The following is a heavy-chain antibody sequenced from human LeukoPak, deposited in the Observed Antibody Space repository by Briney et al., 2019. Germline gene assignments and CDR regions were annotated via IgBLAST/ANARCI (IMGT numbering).Heavy chain of an antibody. D-gene: IGHD3-22*01. Sequence: SETLSLTCTVSGGSISSGDYYWSWIRQPPGKGLEWIAYKYYSGSTYYNPSLTSRVTMSADTPKSQLSLKLSSVTAADTAVYYCARPYYYDSRIDPRGQGILVTVSS. CDR2: KYYSGST. V-gene: IGHV4-30-4*01. CDR1: GGSISSGDYY. CDR3: ARPYYYDSRIDP. J-gene: IGHJ5*02.